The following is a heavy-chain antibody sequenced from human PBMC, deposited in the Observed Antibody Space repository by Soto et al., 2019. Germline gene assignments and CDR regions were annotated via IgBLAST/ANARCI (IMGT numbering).Heavy chain of an antibody. J-gene: IGHJ4*02. CDR2: MSPGGNSQ. CDR1: GCNFNIHA. D-gene: IGHD3-22*01. Sequence: SLRLSCAAPGCNFNIHALHWIRQAPGEGLEWVAVMSPGGNSQYYADSVKGRFTISRDTSKSTLYLQMTSLRPEDTAVYYCASGAAFYYDTSRYWGQGNLVTVSS. CDR3: ASGAAFYYDTSRY. V-gene: IGHV3-30-3*01.